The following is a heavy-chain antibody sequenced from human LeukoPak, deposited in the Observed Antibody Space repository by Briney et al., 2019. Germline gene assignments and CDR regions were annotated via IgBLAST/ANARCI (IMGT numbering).Heavy chain of an antibody. CDR2: INPNSGGT. D-gene: IGHD1-26*01. CDR1: GYTFTGYY. Sequence: ASEKVSCKASGYTFTGYYMHWVRQAPGQGLEWMGRINPNSGGTNYAQKFQGRVTMTRDTSISTAYMELSRLRSDDTAVYYCARSPKTSGSYYVGAIDYWGQGTLVTVSS. V-gene: IGHV1-2*06. J-gene: IGHJ4*02. CDR3: ARSPKTSGSYYVGAIDY.